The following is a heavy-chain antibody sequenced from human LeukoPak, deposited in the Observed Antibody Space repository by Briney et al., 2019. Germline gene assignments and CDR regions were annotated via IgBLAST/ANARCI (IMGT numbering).Heavy chain of an antibody. CDR1: GFTFSSYS. V-gene: IGHV3-21*01. CDR2: ISSSSSYI. D-gene: IGHD4-17*01. J-gene: IGHJ4*02. CDR3: ARDIVLGDYADEGFDY. Sequence: GSLRLSCAASGFTFSSYSMNWVRQAPGKGLEWVSSISSSSSYIYYADSVKGRFTISRDNAKNSLYLQMNSLRAEDTAVYYCARDIVLGDYADEGFDYWGQGTLVTVSS.